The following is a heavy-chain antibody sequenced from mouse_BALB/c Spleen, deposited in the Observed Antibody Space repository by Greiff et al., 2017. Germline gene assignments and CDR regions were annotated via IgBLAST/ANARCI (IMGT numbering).Heavy chain of an antibody. CDR2: IYPGSGST. D-gene: IGHD2-3*01. V-gene: IGHV1-55*01. J-gene: IGHJ4*01. CDR1: GYNFTSYW. Sequence: QVQLQQPGAELVKPGTSVKLSCKASGYNFTSYWINWVKLRPGQGLEWIGDIYPGSGSTNYNEKFKSKATLTVDTSSSTAYMQLSSLASEDSALYYCARLDGDYWGQGTSVTVSS. CDR3: ARLDGDY.